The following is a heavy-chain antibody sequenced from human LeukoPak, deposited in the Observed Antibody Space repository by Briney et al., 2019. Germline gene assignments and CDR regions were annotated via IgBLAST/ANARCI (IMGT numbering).Heavy chain of an antibody. V-gene: IGHV3-13*01. CDR3: ARDPESTTGPAFDV. CDR1: GFTFSSYD. J-gene: IGHJ3*01. CDR2: IGTAGDT. D-gene: IGHD2/OR15-2a*01. Sequence: GGSLRLSCAASGFTFSSYDMHWVRQATGKGLEWVSAIGTAGDTYYPGSVKGRFTISRENAKNSLYLQMNSLRAEDTAVYYCARDPESTTGPAFDVWGQGTMVTVSS.